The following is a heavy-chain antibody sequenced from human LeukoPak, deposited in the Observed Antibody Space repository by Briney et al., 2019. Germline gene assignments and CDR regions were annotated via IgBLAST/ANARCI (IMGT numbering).Heavy chain of an antibody. V-gene: IGHV1-18*01. Sequence: ASVKVSCKASGYTFTSYGISWVRQAPGQGLEWMGWISAYNGNTNYAQKLQGRVTMTTDTSTSTAYMELRSLRSDDTAVYYCARGGPAEQLVRGYYYYYMDVWGKGTAVTVSS. CDR2: ISAYNGNT. J-gene: IGHJ6*03. CDR3: ARGGPAEQLVRGYYYYYMDV. D-gene: IGHD6-13*01. CDR1: GYTFTSYG.